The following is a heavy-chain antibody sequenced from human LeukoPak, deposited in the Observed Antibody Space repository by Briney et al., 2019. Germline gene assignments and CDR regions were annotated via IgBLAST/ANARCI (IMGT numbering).Heavy chain of an antibody. CDR2: ISGSGGST. CDR1: GFTFSSYA. V-gene: IGHV3-23*01. D-gene: IGHD1-26*01. CDR3: AKEVIVGVSFDY. Sequence: GRSLRLSCAASGFTFSSYAMHWVRQAPGKGLEWVSAISGSGGSTYYADSVKGRFTISRDNSKNTLYLQMNSLRAEDTAVYYCAKEVIVGVSFDYWGQGTLVTVSS. J-gene: IGHJ4*02.